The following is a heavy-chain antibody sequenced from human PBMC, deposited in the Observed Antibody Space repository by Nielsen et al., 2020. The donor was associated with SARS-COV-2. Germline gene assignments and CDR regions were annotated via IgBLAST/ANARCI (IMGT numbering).Heavy chain of an antibody. D-gene: IGHD3-10*01. CDR2: IYYSGST. CDR1: GGSISSYY. CDR3: ARRITMVRGGVRQNYFDY. J-gene: IGHJ4*02. V-gene: IGHV4-59*08. Sequence: SETLSLTCTVSGGSISSYYWSWIRQPPGKGLEWIGYIYYSGSTNYNPSLKSRVTISVDTSKNQFSLKLSSVTAADTAVYYCARRITMVRGGVRQNYFDYWGQGTLVTVSS.